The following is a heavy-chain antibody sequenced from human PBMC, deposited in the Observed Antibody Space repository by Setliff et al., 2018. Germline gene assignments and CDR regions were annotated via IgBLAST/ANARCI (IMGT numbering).Heavy chain of an antibody. V-gene: IGHV3-7*04. Sequence: LRLSCAASGFTFSTYWMSWVRQAPGKGLEWVANIKQEGSDKYYVDCVKGRFTISRNNTKNSLYLQMNNLRAEDTAVYYCARGGYSYGYWGQGTLVTVSS. CDR3: ARGGYSYGY. CDR2: IKQEGSDK. J-gene: IGHJ4*02. D-gene: IGHD5-18*01. CDR1: GFTFSTYW.